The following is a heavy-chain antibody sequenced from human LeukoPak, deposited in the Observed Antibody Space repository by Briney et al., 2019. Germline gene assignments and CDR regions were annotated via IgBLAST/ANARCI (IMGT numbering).Heavy chain of an antibody. CDR1: GSTFDDYA. Sequence: PGGSLRLSCAASGSTFDDYAMHWVRQAPGKGLEWVSGISWNSGSIGYADSVKGRFTISRDNAKNSLYLQMNSLKAEDTALYYCAKDMYDSSGYSFDYWGQGTLVTVSS. CDR2: ISWNSGSI. D-gene: IGHD3-22*01. J-gene: IGHJ4*02. V-gene: IGHV3-9*01. CDR3: AKDMYDSSGYSFDY.